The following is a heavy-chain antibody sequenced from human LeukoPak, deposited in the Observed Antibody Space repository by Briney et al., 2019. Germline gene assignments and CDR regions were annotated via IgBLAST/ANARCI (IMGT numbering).Heavy chain of an antibody. CDR2: IKQDGSEK. J-gene: IGHJ4*02. V-gene: IGHV3-7*01. CDR3: ARANWSFDY. CDR1: GFTFSSHW. Sequence: GGSLRLSCAASGFTFSSHWMSWVRQAPGKGLEWVANIKQDGSEKYYVDSVKGRFTISRDNAKNSLYLQMNSLRAEDTAVYYCARANWSFDYWGQGTLVTVSS. D-gene: IGHD1-20*01.